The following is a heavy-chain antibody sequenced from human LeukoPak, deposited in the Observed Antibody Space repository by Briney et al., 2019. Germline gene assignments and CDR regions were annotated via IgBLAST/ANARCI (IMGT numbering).Heavy chain of an antibody. Sequence: GGSLRLSCAASGFTFSSYGMSWVRQAPGKGLEWVSAISGSGGSTYYADSVKGRFTISRDNAKNSLYLQMNSLRAEDTAVYYCARHSSGWYVKGSLDYWGQGTLVTVSS. CDR3: ARHSSGWYVKGSLDY. V-gene: IGHV3-23*01. J-gene: IGHJ4*02. CDR1: GFTFSSYG. D-gene: IGHD6-19*01. CDR2: ISGSGGST.